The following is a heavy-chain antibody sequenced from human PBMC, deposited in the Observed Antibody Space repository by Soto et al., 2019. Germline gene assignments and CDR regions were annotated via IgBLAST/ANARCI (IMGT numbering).Heavy chain of an antibody. Sequence: LEILSLTCTVSGGSIRRTNYYWGWVRQPPGEGLEWIGSIYESENTYYNPSLKSRVTISLDTSKNQFSLRLSSVTAADTAVFYCVSRTVTTFNAFDIWGQGTMVTVSS. CDR2: IYESENT. CDR3: VSRTVTTFNAFDI. CDR1: GGSIRRTNYY. V-gene: IGHV4-39*01. J-gene: IGHJ3*02. D-gene: IGHD4-17*01.